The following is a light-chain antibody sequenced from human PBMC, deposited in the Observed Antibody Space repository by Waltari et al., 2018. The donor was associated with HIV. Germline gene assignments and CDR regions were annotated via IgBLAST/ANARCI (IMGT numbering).Light chain of an antibody. CDR1: NIGSKS. Sequence: SYVLTQPPSVSVAPGQTARITCGGDNIGSKSVHWYQQMPGQAPVLVVYDGRDRPSGIPDRISGSNSGTAATRTISRGEAGDEAEYYCQVCISPNDQLNWVFGGGTKLTVL. J-gene: IGLJ3*02. V-gene: IGLV3-21*02. CDR3: QVCISPNDQLNWV. CDR2: DGR.